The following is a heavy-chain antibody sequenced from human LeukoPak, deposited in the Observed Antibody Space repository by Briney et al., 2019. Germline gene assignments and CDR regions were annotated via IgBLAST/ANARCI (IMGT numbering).Heavy chain of an antibody. J-gene: IGHJ6*03. Sequence: PSETLSLTCGVSGGSFSNYIWSWVRQPPGKGLEWIGEILQGGVTNYNPSLKSRVTMSVDTSKNQFSLKLSSVTAADTAVYYCARETPTGRSGYYNLPYYYYMDVWGKGTTVTVSS. CDR2: ILQGGVT. CDR3: ARETPTGRSGYYNLPYYYYMDV. V-gene: IGHV4-34*12. D-gene: IGHD3-3*01. CDR1: GGSFSNYI.